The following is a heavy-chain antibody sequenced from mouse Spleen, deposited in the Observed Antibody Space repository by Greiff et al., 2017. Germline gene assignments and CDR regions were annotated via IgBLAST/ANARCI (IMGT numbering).Heavy chain of an antibody. CDR2: IDPSDSET. CDR3: ASTATFAY. CDR1: GYSFTSYW. V-gene: IGHV1-74*01. Sequence: QVQLQQSGPQLVRPGASVKISCKASGYSFTSYWMHWVKQRPGQGLEWIGMIDPSDSETRLNQKFKDKATLTVDKSSSTAYMQLSSPTSEDSAVYYCASTATFAYWGQGTLVTVSA. D-gene: IGHD1-2*01. J-gene: IGHJ3*01.